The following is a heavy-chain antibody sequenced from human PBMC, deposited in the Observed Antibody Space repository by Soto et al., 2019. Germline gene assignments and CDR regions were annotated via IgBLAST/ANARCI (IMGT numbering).Heavy chain of an antibody. D-gene: IGHD3-22*01. CDR2: IYPGDSDI. J-gene: IGHJ4*02. V-gene: IGHV5-51*01. CDR3: ARRRVAHSRGYFPPPPDFDY. CDR1: GYSFSNYW. Sequence: GESLKISCKGSGYSFSNYWIAWVRQIPGEGLEWMGVIYPGDSDIRYSPSFQGQVTISADKSITTAYLQWSSLKASDTAIYYCARRRVAHSRGYFPPPPDFDYWGQGTLVTVSS.